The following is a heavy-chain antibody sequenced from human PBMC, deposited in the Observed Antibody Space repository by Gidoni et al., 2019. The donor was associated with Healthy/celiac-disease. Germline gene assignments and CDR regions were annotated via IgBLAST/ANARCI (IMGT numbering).Heavy chain of an antibody. CDR1: GFTFSSYS. CDR2: ISSSSSYI. V-gene: IGHV3-21*01. J-gene: IGHJ4*02. CDR3: ARDLLAVAGTPDY. D-gene: IGHD6-19*01. Sequence: EVQMVESGGGLVKPGGSLRLSWAASGFTFSSYSMNWFRQAPGKGLEWVSSISSSSSYIYYADSVKGRFTISRDNAKNSLYLQMNSLRAEDTAVYYCARDLLAVAGTPDYWGQGTLVTVSS.